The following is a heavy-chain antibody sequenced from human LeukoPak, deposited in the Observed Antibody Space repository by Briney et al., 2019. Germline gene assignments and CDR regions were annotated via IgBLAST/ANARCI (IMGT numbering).Heavy chain of an antibody. J-gene: IGHJ3*02. D-gene: IGHD1-26*01. V-gene: IGHV3-43*02. CDR2: ISGDGGST. CDR3: AKDNSVGAPDAFDI. Sequence: GGSLRLSCAASGFTFDDYAMHWVRQAPGKGPEWVSLISGDGGSTYYADSVKGRFTISRDNSKNSLYLQMNSLRTEDTALYYCAKDNSVGAPDAFDIWGQGTMVTVSS. CDR1: GFTFDDYA.